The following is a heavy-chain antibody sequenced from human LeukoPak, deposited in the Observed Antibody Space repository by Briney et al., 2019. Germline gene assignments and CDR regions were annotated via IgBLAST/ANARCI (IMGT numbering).Heavy chain of an antibody. CDR1: GFTFSSYG. J-gene: IGHJ4*02. CDR2: ISYDGSNK. V-gene: IGHV3-30*03. D-gene: IGHD3-3*01. Sequence: GRSLRLSCAASGFTFSSYGMHWVRQAPGKGLEWVAVISYDGSNKYYADSVKGRFTISRDNSKNTLYLQMNSLRAEDTAVYYCARGATPITIFGVVPYFDYWGQGALVTVSS. CDR3: ARGATPITIFGVVPYFDY.